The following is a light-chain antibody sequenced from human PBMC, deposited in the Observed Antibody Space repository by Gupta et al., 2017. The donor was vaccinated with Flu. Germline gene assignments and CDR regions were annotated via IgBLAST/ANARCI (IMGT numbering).Light chain of an antibody. CDR2: WAS. CDR1: QSILYSSNNKTY. Sequence: DIVMTLSPDSLAVALGEMATINCKSSQSILYSSNNKTYLAWYQQKPGQPTRLRKDWASTREAGVPDRFSGSGSGTDCLLTSSSLQAEDGAVDYCQQYQSAPLTCGGGTKVEIK. V-gene: IGKV4-1*01. J-gene: IGKJ4*01. CDR3: QQYQSAPLT.